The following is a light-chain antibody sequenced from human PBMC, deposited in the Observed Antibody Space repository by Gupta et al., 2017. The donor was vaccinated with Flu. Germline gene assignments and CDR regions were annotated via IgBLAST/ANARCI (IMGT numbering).Light chain of an antibody. Sequence: QPVLTQSSSASASLGSSVKLTCTLSSGHSSYIIAWHQQQPGKAPRYLMKLEGSGSYNKGSGVPDRFSGSSSGADRYLTISNLKSEDEADYYCETWDSKGVFGGGTKLTVL. CDR3: ETWDSKGV. V-gene: IGLV4-60*03. CDR2: LEGSGSY. J-gene: IGLJ3*02. CDR1: SGHSSYI.